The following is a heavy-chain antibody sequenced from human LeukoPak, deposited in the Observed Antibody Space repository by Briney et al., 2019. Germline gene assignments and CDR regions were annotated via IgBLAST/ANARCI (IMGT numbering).Heavy chain of an antibody. CDR3: ARLVEDIVVVVAASFDY. V-gene: IGHV4-39*01. CDR1: GGSISSSSYY. CDR2: IYYSGST. J-gene: IGHJ4*02. Sequence: SETLSLTCTVSGGSISSSSYYWGWIRQPPGKGLEWIGSIYYSGSTYYNPSLKSRVTISVDTSKSQFSLKLSSVTAADTAVYYCARLVEDIVVVVAASFDYWGQGTLVTVSS. D-gene: IGHD2-15*01.